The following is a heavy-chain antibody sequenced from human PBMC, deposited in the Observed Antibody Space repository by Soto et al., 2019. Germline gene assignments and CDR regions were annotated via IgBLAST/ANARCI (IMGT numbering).Heavy chain of an antibody. CDR1: GFTFSGSD. CDR3: AREIVDTVTPAWFLDL. V-gene: IGHV3-13*01. Sequence: LRLSFAASGFTFSGSDMHWVRQVAGKGLEWVSAIGTGHDTYYPGSVKGRFTISRENAKNSLYLQMNSLRAEDTAVYFCAREIVDTVTPAWFLDLWGRGPLVTLSS. D-gene: IGHD4-17*01. CDR2: IGTGHDT. J-gene: IGHJ2*01.